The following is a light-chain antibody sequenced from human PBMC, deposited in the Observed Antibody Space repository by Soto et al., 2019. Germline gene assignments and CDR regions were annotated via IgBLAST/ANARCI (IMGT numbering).Light chain of an antibody. CDR1: SSDVGAYNF. J-gene: IGLJ1*01. CDR2: DVA. Sequence: LTQPASVSGSPGQSITISCTGTSSDVGAYNFVSWYQHYPDKAPKVVIYDVANRPSGVSYRFSASKSGNTASLTISGRQAEDEADYYCMSFTSSNTYVFGTGTKLTVL. CDR3: MSFTSSNTYV. V-gene: IGLV2-14*03.